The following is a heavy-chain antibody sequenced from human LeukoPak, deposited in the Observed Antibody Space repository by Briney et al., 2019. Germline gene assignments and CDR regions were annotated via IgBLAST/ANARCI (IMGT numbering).Heavy chain of an antibody. J-gene: IGHJ3*02. CDR3: ARDFPDYDFWSGYPRDDAFDI. CDR1: GYTFTSYY. CDR2: INPRGGST. D-gene: IGHD3-3*01. Sequence: GASVKVSCKASGYTFTSYYMHWVRQAPGQGLEWMGIINPRGGSTSYAQKFQGRVTMTRDTSTSTVYMELSSLRSEDTAVYYCARDFPDYDFWSGYPRDDAFDIWGQGTMVTVSS. V-gene: IGHV1-46*01.